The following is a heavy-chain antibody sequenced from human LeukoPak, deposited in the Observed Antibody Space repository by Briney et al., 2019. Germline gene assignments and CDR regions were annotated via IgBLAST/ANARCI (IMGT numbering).Heavy chain of an antibody. CDR3: ARGKRSYGDYRAFDI. Sequence: SETLSLTCAVSGGSISSGGYSWSWIRQPPGKGLEWIGYIYHSGSTYYNPSLKSRVTISVDRSKNQFSLKLSSVTAADTAVYYCARGKRSYGDYRAFDIWGQGTMVTVSS. J-gene: IGHJ3*02. V-gene: IGHV4-30-2*01. D-gene: IGHD4-17*01. CDR1: GGSISSGGYS. CDR2: IYHSGST.